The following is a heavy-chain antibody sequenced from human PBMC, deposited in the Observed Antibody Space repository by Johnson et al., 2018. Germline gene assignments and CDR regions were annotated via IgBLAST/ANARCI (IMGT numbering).Heavy chain of an antibody. CDR3: ASLGAGAFDI. V-gene: IGHV3-30-3*01. Sequence: QVQLVESGGGVVQPGRSLRLSCAASGFTFSSYAMHWVRQAPGKGLEWVAVISYDGSNKYYADSVEGRFTISRDNSKNTLYLQMNSLRAEDTAVYYCASLGAGAFDIWGQGTMVTVSS. CDR2: ISYDGSNK. J-gene: IGHJ3*02. CDR1: GFTFSSYA.